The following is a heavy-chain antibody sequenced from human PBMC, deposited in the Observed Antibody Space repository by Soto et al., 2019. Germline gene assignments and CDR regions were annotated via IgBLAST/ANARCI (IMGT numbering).Heavy chain of an antibody. Sequence: SETLSLTCTVSGGSISSSSYYWGWIRQPPGKGLELIGSIYYSGSTYYNPSLKSRVTISVDTSKNQFSLKLSSVTAADTAVYYCARSGPTVTLYYYYGMDVWGQGTTVTVSS. CDR3: ARSGPTVTLYYYYGMDV. CDR1: GGSISSSSYY. V-gene: IGHV4-39*01. CDR2: IYYSGST. J-gene: IGHJ6*02. D-gene: IGHD4-17*01.